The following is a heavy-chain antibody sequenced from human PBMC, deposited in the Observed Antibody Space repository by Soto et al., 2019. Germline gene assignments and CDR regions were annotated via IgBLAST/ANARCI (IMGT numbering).Heavy chain of an antibody. CDR2: IWYDGSNK. V-gene: IGHV3-33*01. CDR1: GFTFSTYG. CDR3: GRDGALGDTAVVDS. Sequence: QVQLVESGGGVVQPGKSLRLSCAASGFTFSTYGMHWVRQAPGKGLEWVAVIWYDGSNKYHGDSLKGRFTISRDNSKKTLYLQMTNLRAEDTAVYYCGRDGALGDTAVVDSWGQGTLVIVSS. D-gene: IGHD5-18*01. J-gene: IGHJ4*02.